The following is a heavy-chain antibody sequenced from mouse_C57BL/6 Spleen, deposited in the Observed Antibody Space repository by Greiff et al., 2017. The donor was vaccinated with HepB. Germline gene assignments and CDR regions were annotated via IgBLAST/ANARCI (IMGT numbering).Heavy chain of an antibody. CDR3: ARGAVFDY. CDR2: IDPSDSYT. V-gene: IGHV1-69*01. J-gene: IGHJ2*01. D-gene: IGHD6-1*01. Sequence: QVQLKQPGAELVMPGASVKLSCKASGYTFTSYWMHWVKQRPGQGLEWIGEIDPSDSYTNYNQKFKGKSTLTVDKSSSTAYMQLSSLTSEDSAVYYCARGAVFDYWGQGTTLTVSS. CDR1: GYTFTSYW.